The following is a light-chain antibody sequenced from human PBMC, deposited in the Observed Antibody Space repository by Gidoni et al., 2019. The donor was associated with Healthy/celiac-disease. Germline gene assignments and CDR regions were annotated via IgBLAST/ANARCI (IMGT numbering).Light chain of an antibody. Sequence: EIVLTQSPGTLSLSPGERATLSCRASQSVSSSYLAWYQQKPGQAPRLLVYGASSRATGIPYRFSGIGSGTDFTLTISRLEPEDFAVYYCQQYGSSPWTFGQGTKVEIK. CDR2: GAS. CDR3: QQYGSSPWT. V-gene: IGKV3-20*01. J-gene: IGKJ1*01. CDR1: QSVSSSY.